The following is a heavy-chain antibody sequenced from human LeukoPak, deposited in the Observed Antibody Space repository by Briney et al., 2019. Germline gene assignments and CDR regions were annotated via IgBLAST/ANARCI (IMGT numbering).Heavy chain of an antibody. CDR1: GDSISTYY. CDR2: IYTSGST. J-gene: IGHJ4*02. Sequence: SETLSLTCTVSGDSISTYYWSWIRQPAGKGLEWIGRIYTSGSTNYNPSLKSRATMSVDTSKIQFFLKLRFVTAADTAVYYCARERHGYNFDYWGQGTLVTVSS. D-gene: IGHD5-24*01. CDR3: ARERHGYNFDY. V-gene: IGHV4-4*07.